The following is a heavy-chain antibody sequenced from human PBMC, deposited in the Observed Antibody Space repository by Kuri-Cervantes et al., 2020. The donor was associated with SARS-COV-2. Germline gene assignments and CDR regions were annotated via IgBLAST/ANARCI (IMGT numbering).Heavy chain of an antibody. J-gene: IGHJ4*02. CDR2: IRSKANNNTT. CDR1: GFTFSGSA. Sequence: GGSLRLSCAASGFTFSGSAMHWGRQASGKGLEWLGRIRSKANNNTTAYAASVKGRFTISRDDSKNTAYLQMNSLKTEDTAVYYCTTDPPIVVVPAAIEDLDYWGQGTLVTVSS. V-gene: IGHV3-73*01. D-gene: IGHD2-2*02. CDR3: TTDPPIVVVPAAIEDLDY.